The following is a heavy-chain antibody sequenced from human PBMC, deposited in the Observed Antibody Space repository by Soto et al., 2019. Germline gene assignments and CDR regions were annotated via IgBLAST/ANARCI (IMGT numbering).Heavy chain of an antibody. CDR3: AIGSGWQDMDY. Sequence: PSETLSLTCTVSGGSITSYYWSWIRQPAGKGLEWIGRTYSSGSTDYNPSLKSRVTMSADTSKNQFSLKLTSVTAADTAVYYCAIGSGWQDMDYWGQGTLVTVPQ. J-gene: IGHJ4*02. CDR1: GGSITSYY. V-gene: IGHV4-4*07. D-gene: IGHD6-19*01. CDR2: TYSSGST.